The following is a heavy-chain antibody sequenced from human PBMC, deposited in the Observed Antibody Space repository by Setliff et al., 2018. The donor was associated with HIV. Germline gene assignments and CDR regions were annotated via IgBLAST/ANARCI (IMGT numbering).Heavy chain of an antibody. Sequence: SETLSLTCAVYGGSFSGYYWSWIRQPPGKGLEWIGEINHSGRTNYNPSLKSRVTISVDTSKNQFSLKLSSVTAADTAVYYCARGRTYYDFWSGQDYYYYMDVWGKGTTVTVSS. D-gene: IGHD3-3*01. V-gene: IGHV4-34*01. J-gene: IGHJ6*03. CDR1: GGSFSGYY. CDR2: INHSGRT. CDR3: ARGRTYYDFWSGQDYYYYMDV.